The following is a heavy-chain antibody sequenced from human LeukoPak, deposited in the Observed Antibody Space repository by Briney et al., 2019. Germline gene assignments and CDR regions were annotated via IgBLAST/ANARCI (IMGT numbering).Heavy chain of an antibody. CDR2: IHYTGST. Sequence: SETLSLTCTVSGGSIASSYWSWIRQSPGKGLEWIGYIHYTGSTNYNPSLKSRVTMLIDTSKNQFSLKLSSVTAADTAVYYCARGRYSAGDNWFDPWGQGTLVTVSS. V-gene: IGHV4-59*01. CDR3: ARGRYSAGDNWFDP. CDR1: GGSIASSY. D-gene: IGHD3-9*01. J-gene: IGHJ5*02.